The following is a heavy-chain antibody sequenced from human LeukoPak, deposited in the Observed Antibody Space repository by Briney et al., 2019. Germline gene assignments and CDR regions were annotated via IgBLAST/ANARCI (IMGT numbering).Heavy chain of an antibody. CDR2: IYYSGST. CDR3: ARIRRPHWYLDL. CDR1: GDSISSSQYY. J-gene: IGHJ2*01. D-gene: IGHD3-3*01. V-gene: IGHV4-30-4*08. Sequence: PSETLSLTCAVSGDSISSSQYYWGWIRQPPGKGLEWIGSIYYSGSTKYNPSLKSRVTISAATSKTQFSLRLSYATAADTAVYYCARIRRPHWYLDLWGRGTLVTVSS.